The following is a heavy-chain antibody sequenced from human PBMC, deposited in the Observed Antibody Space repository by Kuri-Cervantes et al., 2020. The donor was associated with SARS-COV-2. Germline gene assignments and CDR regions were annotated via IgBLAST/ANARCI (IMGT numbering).Heavy chain of an antibody. CDR1: GFTFSSYS. CDR3: ERAISRWFDY. V-gene: IGHV3-48*02. D-gene: IGHD6-13*01. Sequence: GESLKISCAASGFTFSSYSMNWVRQAPGKGLEWVSYISSSSSTIYYADSVKGRFTISRDNAKNSLYLQMNSLRDEDTAVYYCERAISRWFDYWGQGTLVTVSS. J-gene: IGHJ4*02. CDR2: ISSSSSTI.